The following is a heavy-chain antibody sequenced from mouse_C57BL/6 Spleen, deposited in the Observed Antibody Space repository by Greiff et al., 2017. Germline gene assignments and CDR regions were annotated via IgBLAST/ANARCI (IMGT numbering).Heavy chain of an antibody. Sequence: EVQLQESGPGLVKPSQSLSLTCSVTGYSITSGYYWNWIRQFPGNKLEWMGYISYDGSNNYNPYLKNRITITRDTSKNQFFLKLNSVTTEDTATXYCARPANWDLAWFAYWGQGTLVTVSS. CDR2: ISYDGSN. CDR1: GYSITSGYY. D-gene: IGHD4-1*01. J-gene: IGHJ3*01. CDR3: ARPANWDLAWFAY. V-gene: IGHV3-6*01.